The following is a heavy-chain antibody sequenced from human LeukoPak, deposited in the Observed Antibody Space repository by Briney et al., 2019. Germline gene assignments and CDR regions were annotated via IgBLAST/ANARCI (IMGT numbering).Heavy chain of an antibody. D-gene: IGHD6-13*01. CDR2: ISGSGGST. J-gene: IGHJ1*01. CDR3: AIFQISTSWPEYFQH. Sequence: GGSLRLSCAASGFTFSSYAMSWVRQAPGKGLEWVSAISGSGGSTYYADSVKGRFTISRDNSKNTLYLQMNSLRAEDTAIYYCAIFQISTSWPEYFQHWGQGTLVTVSS. CDR1: GFTFSSYA. V-gene: IGHV3-23*01.